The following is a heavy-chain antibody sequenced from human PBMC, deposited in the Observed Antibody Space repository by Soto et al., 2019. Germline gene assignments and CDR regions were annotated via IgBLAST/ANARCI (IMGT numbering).Heavy chain of an antibody. V-gene: IGHV3-23*01. CDR2: VSLTGDRT. J-gene: IGHJ4*02. CDR1: RFSFSSYE. Sequence: GGSLRLSCVASRFSFSSYEMSWVRQAAGKGLEWVSRVSLTGDRTNYAGSVKGRFTVSRDNFKNTLYLQMNSLRVDDTAIYYCARDQLDRLKPRETRYFDFWGRGTLVTVSS. CDR3: ARDQLDRLKPRETRYFDF. D-gene: IGHD6-13*01.